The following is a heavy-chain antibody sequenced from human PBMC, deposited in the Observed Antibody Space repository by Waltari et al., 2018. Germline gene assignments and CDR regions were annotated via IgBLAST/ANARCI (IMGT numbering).Heavy chain of an antibody. CDR2: MSGSGDSV. V-gene: IGHV3-23*01. CDR1: GFTFSNYA. CDR3: EVSSSSFGNY. Sequence: LLQSGGDLVQPGGSLRLSCAASGFTFSNYAMDWVRQAPGEGVDWVSSMSGSGDSVDSADSVKGRFTTSRDNSKNIMYLQMNSLRVEDTALYYCEVSSSSFGNYWGQGALVTVSS. D-gene: IGHD6-6*01. J-gene: IGHJ4*02.